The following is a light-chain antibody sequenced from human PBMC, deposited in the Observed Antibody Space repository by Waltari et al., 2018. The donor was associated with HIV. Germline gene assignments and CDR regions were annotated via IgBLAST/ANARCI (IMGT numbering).Light chain of an antibody. CDR1: SSNIGITA. CDR3: AAWDDSLNGLV. CDR2: SNN. Sequence: QSVLTQPPSASGTPGQRVTISCSGSSSNIGITAVNWYQQFPGTAPNLRIYSNNRRPSGVPDLFAGSKSGTSASLAISGLQSEDEADYYCAAWDDSLNGLVFGTGTKVTVL. J-gene: IGLJ1*01. V-gene: IGLV1-44*01.